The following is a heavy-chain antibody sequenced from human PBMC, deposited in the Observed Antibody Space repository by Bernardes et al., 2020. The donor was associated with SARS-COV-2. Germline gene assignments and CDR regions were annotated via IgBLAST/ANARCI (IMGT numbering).Heavy chain of an antibody. J-gene: IGHJ6*02. CDR1: GGSISSGDYY. CDR3: ARTETYYDFWSGYNGSMDV. V-gene: IGHV4-30-4*01. D-gene: IGHD3-3*01. Sequence: SETLSLTCTVSGGSISSGDYYWSWIRQPPGKGLEWIGYIYFSGSTYYNPSLKSRVTISVDTSKNQFSLKLSSVTAADTAVYYCARTETYYDFWSGYNGSMDVWGQGTTVTVSS. CDR2: IYFSGST.